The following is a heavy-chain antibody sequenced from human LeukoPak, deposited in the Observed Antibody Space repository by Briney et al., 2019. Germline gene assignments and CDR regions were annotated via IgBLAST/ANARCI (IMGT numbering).Heavy chain of an antibody. J-gene: IGHJ4*01. V-gene: IGHV3-48*04. CDR2: ISSSSSTI. CDR1: GFTFSSYA. CDR3: ARDLGSSSWYPRGFDY. Sequence: GGSLRLSCAASGFTFSSYAMSWVRQAPGKGLEWVSYISSSSSTIYYADSVKGRFTISRDNAKNSLYLQMNSLRAEDTAVYYWARDLGSSSWYPRGFDYWGQEPWSPSPQ. D-gene: IGHD6-13*01.